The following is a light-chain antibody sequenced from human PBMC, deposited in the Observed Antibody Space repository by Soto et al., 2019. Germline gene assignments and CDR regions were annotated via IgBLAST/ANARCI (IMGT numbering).Light chain of an antibody. V-gene: IGKV3-20*01. CDR2: RAS. Sequence: EIVMTQSPATLSVSPGERATLSCRASQSVSSNLAWYQQKPGQAPRLLIYRASSRATGIPDRFSGSGSGTDFTLTISRLEPEDFAVYYCQQYGSPVRTFGQGTKV. CDR1: QSVSSN. J-gene: IGKJ1*01. CDR3: QQYGSPVRT.